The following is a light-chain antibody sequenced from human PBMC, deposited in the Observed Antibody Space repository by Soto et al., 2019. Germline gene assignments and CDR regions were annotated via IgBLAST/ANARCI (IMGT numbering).Light chain of an antibody. CDR1: QSISSY. CDR3: QQSYSTPRVT. J-gene: IGKJ5*01. CDR2: AAS. V-gene: IGKV1-39*01. Sequence: DIQMTQSPSSLSASVGDRVTITCRASQSISSYLNWYQQKPGKAPKLLIYAASSLQSGGPSRFSGSGAGTDFTLTISSLQPEDVATYYCQQSYSTPRVTFGQGTRLEIK.